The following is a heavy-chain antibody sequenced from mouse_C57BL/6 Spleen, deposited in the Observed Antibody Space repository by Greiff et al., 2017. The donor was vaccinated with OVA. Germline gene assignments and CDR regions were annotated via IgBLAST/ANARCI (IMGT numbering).Heavy chain of an antibody. J-gene: IGHJ4*01. Sequence: QVQLQQPGAELVRPGSSVKLSCKASGYTFTSYWMHWVKQRPIQGLEWIGNIDPSDSETHYNQQFKGKATLTVDNSSSTAYMQLSSLTSEDSAVYYCARLEDYAMDYWGQGTSVTVSS. CDR3: ARLEDYAMDY. CDR2: IDPSDSET. V-gene: IGHV1-52*01. CDR1: GYTFTSYW.